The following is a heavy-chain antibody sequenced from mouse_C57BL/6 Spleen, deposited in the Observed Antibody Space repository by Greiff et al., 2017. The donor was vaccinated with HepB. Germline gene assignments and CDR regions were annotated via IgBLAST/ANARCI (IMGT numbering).Heavy chain of an antibody. J-gene: IGHJ2*01. CDR2: ISYDGSN. Sequence: DVKLQESGPGLVKPSQSLSLTCSVTGYSITSGYYWNWIRQFPGNKLEWMGYISYDGSNNYNPSLKNRISITRDTSKNQFFLKLNSVTTEDTATYYCARGGPYFDYWGQGTTLTVSS. D-gene: IGHD3-3*01. CDR3: ARGGPYFDY. V-gene: IGHV3-6*01. CDR1: GYSITSGYY.